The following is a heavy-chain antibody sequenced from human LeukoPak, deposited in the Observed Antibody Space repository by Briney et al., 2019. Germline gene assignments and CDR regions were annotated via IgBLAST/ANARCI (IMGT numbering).Heavy chain of an antibody. D-gene: IGHD2-2*01. CDR3: ARVLVVPAAMRAFDI. CDR1: GGTFSSYA. CDR2: IIPIFGTA. V-gene: IGHV1-69*13. Sequence: SVTVSCKASGGTFSSYAISWVRQAPGQGLEWMGGIIPIFGTANYAQKFQGRVTITADESTSTAYMELSSLRSEDTAVYYCARVLVVPAAMRAFDIWGQGTMVTVSS. J-gene: IGHJ3*02.